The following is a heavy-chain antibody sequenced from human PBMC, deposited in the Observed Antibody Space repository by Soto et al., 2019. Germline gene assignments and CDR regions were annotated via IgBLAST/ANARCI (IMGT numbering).Heavy chain of an antibody. V-gene: IGHV2-5*01. CDR3: IQSRCGGDCLQSYASHYYYGMDV. CDR1: GFSLSTSGVG. CDR2: LYWYDDK. Sequence: QITLKESGPTLVKPTQTLTLTCTFSGFSLSTSGVGVGWIRQPPGKALEWLALLYWYDDKRYSPSLRSRLTINKDTSQSKVVLTMTNMDPVDTATYYCIQSRCGGDCLQSYASHYYYGMDVWGQGTTVTVSS. J-gene: IGHJ6*02. D-gene: IGHD2-21*02.